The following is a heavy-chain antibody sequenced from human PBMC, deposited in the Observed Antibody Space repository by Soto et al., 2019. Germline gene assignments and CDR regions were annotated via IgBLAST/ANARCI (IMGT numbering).Heavy chain of an antibody. D-gene: IGHD6-13*01. CDR1: GFTFSSYA. Sequence: EVQLLESGGGLVQPGGSLRLSCAASGFTFSSYAMSWVRQAPGKGLEWVSAISGSGGSTYYADSVKGRFTISRDNSKNTQYLQINSLRSEDTAVYYCGKENGYSSSWFEFDYWGQGTLVTVSS. V-gene: IGHV3-23*01. J-gene: IGHJ4*02. CDR3: GKENGYSSSWFEFDY. CDR2: ISGSGGST.